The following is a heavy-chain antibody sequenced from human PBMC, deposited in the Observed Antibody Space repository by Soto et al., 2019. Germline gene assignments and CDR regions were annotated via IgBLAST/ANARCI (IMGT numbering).Heavy chain of an antibody. Sequence: GESLKISCKGSGYSFTSYWIAWVRQVPGKGLELMGVIYPGDSDIRYSPSFQGQVTISADKSISTAYLQWSSLKASDSAMYYCAKDLDYGGNSDLFAPWGQGTLVTVSS. CDR3: AKDLDYGGNSDLFAP. CDR1: GYSFTSYW. CDR2: IYPGDSDI. D-gene: IGHD4-17*01. V-gene: IGHV5-51*01. J-gene: IGHJ5*02.